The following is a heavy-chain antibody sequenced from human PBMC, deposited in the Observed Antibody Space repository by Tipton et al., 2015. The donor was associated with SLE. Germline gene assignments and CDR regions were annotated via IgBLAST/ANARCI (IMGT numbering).Heavy chain of an antibody. CDR2: IVYSGST. CDR3: ARDTDRGSSAYAGAFDF. CDR1: DDSFSSNNYY. Sequence: LSLTCTVSDDSFSSNNYYWGWIRLPPGKGLEWIGSIVYSGSTHYTPSLQSRVTISVDTPKNQFSLRLSSVTAADTAVYYCARDTDRGSSAYAGAFDFWGQGTVVTVSS. D-gene: IGHD3-22*01. V-gene: IGHV4-39*07. J-gene: IGHJ3*01.